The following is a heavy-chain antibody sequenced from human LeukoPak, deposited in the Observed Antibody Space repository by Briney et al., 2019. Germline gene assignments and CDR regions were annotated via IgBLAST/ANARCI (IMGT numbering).Heavy chain of an antibody. CDR1: GGSISSSSYY. J-gene: IGHJ5*02. CDR3: ARLYFDWPNWFDP. CDR2: IYYSGST. V-gene: IGHV4-39*07. D-gene: IGHD3-9*01. Sequence: SETLSLTCTVSGGSISSSSYYWGWIRQPPGKGLEWIGSIYYSGSTYYNPSLKSRVTISVDTSKNQFSLKLSSVTAADTAVYYCARLYFDWPNWFDPWGQGTLVTVSS.